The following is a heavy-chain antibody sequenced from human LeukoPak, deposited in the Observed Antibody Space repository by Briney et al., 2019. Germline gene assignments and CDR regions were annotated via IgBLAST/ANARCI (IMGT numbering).Heavy chain of an antibody. D-gene: IGHD4-17*01. CDR1: GGTFISYG. J-gene: IGHJ4*02. V-gene: IGHV1-69*13. CDR2: IIPIFGTA. CDR3: ARGRQDYGDYNYFDY. Sequence: ASVTVSCKASGGTFISYGISWVRQAPGQGLAWMGGIIPIFGTANYAQKFQGRVTITADESTSTAYMELSSLRSEDTAVYYCARGRQDYGDYNYFDYWGQGTLVTVSS.